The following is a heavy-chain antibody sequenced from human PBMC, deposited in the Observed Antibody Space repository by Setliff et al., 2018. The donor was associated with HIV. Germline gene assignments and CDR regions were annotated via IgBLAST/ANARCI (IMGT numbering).Heavy chain of an antibody. CDR3: ARKMGSYYDSSGAYYFDF. CDR2: ISSSGSYI. Sequence: PGGSLRLSCATSGFSFFNFALNWVRQAPGKGLEWVSSISSSGSYIYYADSVKGRFTISRDDAKNSLYLQMNSLRVEDTAFYYCARKMGSYYDSSGAYYFDFWGQGTLVTVSS. CDR1: GFSFFNFA. V-gene: IGHV3-21*04. J-gene: IGHJ4*02. D-gene: IGHD3-22*01.